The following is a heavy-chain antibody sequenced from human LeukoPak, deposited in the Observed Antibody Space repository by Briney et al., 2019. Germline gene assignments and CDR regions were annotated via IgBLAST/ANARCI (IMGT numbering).Heavy chain of an antibody. V-gene: IGHV1-69*13. CDR1: GGTFSSYA. J-gene: IGHJ6*03. CDR2: IIPIFGTA. Sequence: SVKVSCKASGGTFSSYAISWVRQAPGQGLEWMGGIIPIFGTANYAQKFQGRVTITADESTSTAYMELSSLRSEDTAVYYCARGSSGWYYMDVWGKGTTVTVSS. CDR3: ARGSSGWYYMDV. D-gene: IGHD6-19*01.